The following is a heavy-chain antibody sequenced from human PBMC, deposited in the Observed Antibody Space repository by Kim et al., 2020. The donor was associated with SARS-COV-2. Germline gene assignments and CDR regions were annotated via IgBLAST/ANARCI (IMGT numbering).Heavy chain of an antibody. V-gene: IGHV6-1*01. D-gene: IGHD1-20*01. J-gene: IGHJ4*02. CDR2: WRN. CDR3: VRGGITAFDY. Sequence: WRNDYAVSMDSRIPINPDTSKNQFSLQLNSVTPEDTAVYYCVRGGITAFDYWGQGTLVTVSS.